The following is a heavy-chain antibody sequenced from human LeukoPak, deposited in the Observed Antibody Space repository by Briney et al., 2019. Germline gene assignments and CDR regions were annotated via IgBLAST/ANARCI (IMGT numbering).Heavy chain of an antibody. Sequence: GGSLRLSCAASGFTFSDYYMNWIRQAPGKGLEWVSYISGSAGTRFYADSVKGRFTISRDNAKNSLYLQMNSLRVEDTAFYYCVKDSRPGGNSWYDSWGQGTLVTVSS. V-gene: IGHV3-11*01. CDR3: VKDSRPGGNSWYDS. CDR1: GFTFSDYY. D-gene: IGHD4-23*01. CDR2: ISGSAGTR. J-gene: IGHJ5*01.